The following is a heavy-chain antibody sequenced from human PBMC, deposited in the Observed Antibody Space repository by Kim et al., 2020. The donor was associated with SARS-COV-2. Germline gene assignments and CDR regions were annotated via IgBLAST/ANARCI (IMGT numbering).Heavy chain of an antibody. Sequence: SETLSLTCAIYGGSFSGYYRSWIRQPPGKGLEWIGEVTYDGATKYNPSLESRVTISVDTSKNQFSLKLRSVTAADTAVYYCARDQVENSGEVFDFWGQGT. J-gene: IGHJ4*02. V-gene: IGHV4-34*01. CDR1: GGSFSGYY. CDR3: ARDQVENSGEVFDF. CDR2: VTYDGAT. D-gene: IGHD1-26*01.